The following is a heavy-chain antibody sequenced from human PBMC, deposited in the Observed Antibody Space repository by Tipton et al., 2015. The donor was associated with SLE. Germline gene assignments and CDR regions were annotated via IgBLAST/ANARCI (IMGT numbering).Heavy chain of an antibody. D-gene: IGHD5-12*01. J-gene: IGHJ5*02. Sequence: QVQLVQSGAEVKKPGASVKVSCKASGYTFTSYGISWVRQAPGQGLEWMGWISAYNGNTNYAERLQGRVTMTTDTSTSTAYMELRSLRSDDTAVYYCARDRYSAYDWGLGNWFDPWGQGTLVTVSS. CDR2: ISAYNGNT. CDR1: GYTFTSYG. V-gene: IGHV1-18*01. CDR3: ARDRYSAYDWGLGNWFDP.